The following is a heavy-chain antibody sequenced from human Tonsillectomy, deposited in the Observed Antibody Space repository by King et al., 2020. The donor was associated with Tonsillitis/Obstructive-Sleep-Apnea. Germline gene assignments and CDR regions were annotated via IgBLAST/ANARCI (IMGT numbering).Heavy chain of an antibody. V-gene: IGHV4-59*01. CDR1: AGSISSYY. CDR2: IYYSGST. Sequence: VQLQESGPGLVKPSETLSLTCTVPAGSISSYYWSWLRQPPGKGLEWIGYIYYSGSTSYNPSLKSRVTISVDTSKHQFSLKLSSVTAADTAVYYCARVLLGYYDTSGYYWYCDLWGRGTLVTVSS. CDR3: ARVLLGYYDTSGYYWYCDL. J-gene: IGHJ2*01. D-gene: IGHD3-22*01.